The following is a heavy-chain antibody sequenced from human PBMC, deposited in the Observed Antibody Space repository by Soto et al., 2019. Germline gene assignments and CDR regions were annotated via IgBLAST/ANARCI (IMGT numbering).Heavy chain of an antibody. Sequence: VGSLRLCCAASGFTFSSYAMSWVRQAPGKGLEWVSAISGSGGSTYYADSVKGRFTISRDNSKNTLYLQMNSLRAEDTAVYYCAKGDTAMGTFDYWGQGTLVTVSS. CDR2: ISGSGGST. V-gene: IGHV3-23*01. D-gene: IGHD5-18*01. CDR1: GFTFSSYA. J-gene: IGHJ4*02. CDR3: AKGDTAMGTFDY.